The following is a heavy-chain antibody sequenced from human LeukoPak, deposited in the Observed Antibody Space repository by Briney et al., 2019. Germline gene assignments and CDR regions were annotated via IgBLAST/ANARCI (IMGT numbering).Heavy chain of an antibody. CDR3: ARHREGTTQVGLFNY. D-gene: IGHD2-2*01. Sequence: PGGSLRLSCAASGSTFSTYWMAWVRQAPGKGLEWVANIRQDGGGKYYVDSVKGRFTIFRDNAQNSLYLHINSLGAEDTAVYYCARHREGTTQVGLFNYWGQGTLVTVSS. CDR2: IRQDGGGK. V-gene: IGHV3-7*01. CDR1: GSTFSTYW. J-gene: IGHJ4*02.